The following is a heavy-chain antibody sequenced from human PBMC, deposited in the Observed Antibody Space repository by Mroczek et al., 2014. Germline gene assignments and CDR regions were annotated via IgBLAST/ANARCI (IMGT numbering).Heavy chain of an antibody. CDR2: ISYDGSNK. V-gene: IGHV3-30*18. CDR3: AKDESMGYDFWSGYYLHDAFDI. J-gene: IGHJ3*02. Sequence: VQLGGIVGGGVVQPGRSLRLSCAASGFTFSSYGMHWVRQAPGKGLEWVAVISYDGSNKYYADSVKGRFTISRDNSKNTLYLQMNSLRAEDTAVYYCAKDESMGYDFWSGYYLHDAFDIWGQGTMVTVSS. CDR1: GFTFSSYG. D-gene: IGHD3-3*01.